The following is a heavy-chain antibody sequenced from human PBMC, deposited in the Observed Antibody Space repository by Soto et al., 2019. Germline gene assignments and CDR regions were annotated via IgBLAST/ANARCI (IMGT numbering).Heavy chain of an antibody. D-gene: IGHD3-16*01. CDR1: GGTSSSYT. J-gene: IGHJ4*02. V-gene: IGHV1-69*02. Sequence: QVQLVQSGAEVKKPGSSVKVSCTASGGTSSSYTINWVRQAPGQGLEWMGRIIPMFGFAKYAQKFQGRVTITADRSSKTAYRELSSLSSEDTAVYYCARGTPVPTYFFDYWGQGTLLSVSS. CDR3: ARGTPVPTYFFDY. CDR2: IIPMFGFA.